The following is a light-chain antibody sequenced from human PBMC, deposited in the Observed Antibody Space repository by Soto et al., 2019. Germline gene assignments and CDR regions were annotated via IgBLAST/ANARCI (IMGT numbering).Light chain of an antibody. J-gene: IGKJ5*01. Sequence: XIVLTQSPGSLSLSPGERATLSCRASQSVSSKVAWYQQKPGQAPTLLISGASSRATGIPDRFSGSGSGTDFTLTISRMEPEDFALYYCQQYAGSPITFGQGTRLEIK. CDR3: QQYAGSPIT. V-gene: IGKV3-20*01. CDR1: QSVSSK. CDR2: GAS.